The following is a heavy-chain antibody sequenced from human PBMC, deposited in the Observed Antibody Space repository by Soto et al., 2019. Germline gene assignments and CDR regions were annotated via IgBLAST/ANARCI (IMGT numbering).Heavy chain of an antibody. CDR1: CGSIISSNW. CDR3: ARSDGPPYSSGWYPLDYYGMDV. D-gene: IGHD6-19*01. J-gene: IGHJ6*02. V-gene: IGHV4-4*02. Sequence: PSETLSLTCAFSCGSIISSNWWSWVRQPPGKGLEWIGEIYHSGSTNYNPSLKSRVTISVDKSKNQFSLKLSSVTAADTAVYYCARSDGPPYSSGWYPLDYYGMDVWGQGTTVTVSS. CDR2: IYHSGST.